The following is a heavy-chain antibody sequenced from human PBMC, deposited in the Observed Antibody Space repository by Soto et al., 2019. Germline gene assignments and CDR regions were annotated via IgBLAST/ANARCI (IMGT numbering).Heavy chain of an antibody. D-gene: IGHD6-6*01. CDR1: GYTFTSYA. V-gene: IGHV1-3*01. J-gene: IGHJ5*02. CDR2: INAGNGNT. CDR3: TLDLGYSSSSRALGYWFDP. Sequence: GASVKVSCKASGYTFTSYAMHWVRQAPGQRLEWMGWINAGNGNTKYSQKFQGRVTITRDTSASTAYMELSSLRSEDTAVYYCTLDLGYSSSSRALGYWFDPWGQGTLVTVSS.